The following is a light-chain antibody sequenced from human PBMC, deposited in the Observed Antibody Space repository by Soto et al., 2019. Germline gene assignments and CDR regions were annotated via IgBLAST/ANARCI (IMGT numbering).Light chain of an antibody. CDR3: SSYTGSTTLHYV. CDR1: SSDVGGYNY. Sequence: QSALTRPASVSGSPGQSITISCTGTSSDVGGYNYVSWYQQHPGKAPKLLIYDVSNRPSGASNRFSGSKSGNTASLTISGLQAEDEADYYCSSYTGSTTLHYVFGSGTKATVL. CDR2: DVS. V-gene: IGLV2-14*01. J-gene: IGLJ1*01.